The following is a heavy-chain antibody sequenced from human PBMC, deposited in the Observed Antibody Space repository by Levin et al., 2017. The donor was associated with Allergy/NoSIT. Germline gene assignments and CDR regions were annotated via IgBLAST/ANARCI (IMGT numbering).Heavy chain of an antibody. Sequence: GESLKISCAASGFTFSDYYMSWIRQAPGKGLEWVSYISSSGSTIYYADSVKGRFTISRDNAKNSLYLQMNSLRAEDTAVYYCARVVVPPAGGMDVWGQGTTVTVSS. V-gene: IGHV3-11*01. J-gene: IGHJ6*02. CDR3: ARVVVPPAGGMDV. CDR2: ISSSGSTI. CDR1: GFTFSDYY. D-gene: IGHD2-2*01.